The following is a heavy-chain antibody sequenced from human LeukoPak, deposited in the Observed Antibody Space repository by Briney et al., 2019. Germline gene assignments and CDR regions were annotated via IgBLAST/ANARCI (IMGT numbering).Heavy chain of an antibody. CDR2: IYSRDST. J-gene: IGHJ4*02. Sequence: GGSLRLSCAASGFTVSSNYMSWVRQAPGKGLEWVSVIYSRDSTYYADSVKGRFTISGHNSRNTLYLQMNSLRAEDTAVYYCARVDTVMAYYFDLWGQGTLVTVSS. CDR3: ARVDTVMAYYFDL. D-gene: IGHD5-18*01. CDR1: GFTVSSNY. V-gene: IGHV3-53*04.